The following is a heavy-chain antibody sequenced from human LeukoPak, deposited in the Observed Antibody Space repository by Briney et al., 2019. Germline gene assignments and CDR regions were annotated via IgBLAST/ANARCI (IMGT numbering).Heavy chain of an antibody. CDR3: ARVVAGTSKDAFDI. J-gene: IGHJ3*02. Sequence: PGGSLRLSCAASGFTFSSYWMSWVRQAPGKGLEWVANIKQDGSEKYYVDSVKGRFTISRDNAKNSLYLQMNSLRAEDTAVYYCARVVAGTSKDAFDIRGQGTMVTVSS. D-gene: IGHD6-19*01. CDR2: IKQDGSEK. CDR1: GFTFSSYW. V-gene: IGHV3-7*01.